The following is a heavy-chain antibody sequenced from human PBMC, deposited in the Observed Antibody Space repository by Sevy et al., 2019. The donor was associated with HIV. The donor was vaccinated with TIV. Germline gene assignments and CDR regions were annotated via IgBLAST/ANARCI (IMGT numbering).Heavy chain of an antibody. Sequence: GGSLRLSCAASGFTFDNYGMSWVRQAPGKGLEWVSAITSTGGSTYYADSLKGRFTISRDNSKNTLYLQINSLRAEDTAVYYCAKRYCSGGICKGVVDHWGQGTLVTVSS. CDR2: ITSTGGST. CDR1: GFTFDNYG. V-gene: IGHV3-23*01. J-gene: IGHJ4*02. D-gene: IGHD2-15*01. CDR3: AKRYCSGGICKGVVDH.